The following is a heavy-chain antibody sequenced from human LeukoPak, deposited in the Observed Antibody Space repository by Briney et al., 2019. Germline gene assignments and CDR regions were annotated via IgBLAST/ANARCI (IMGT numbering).Heavy chain of an antibody. V-gene: IGHV1-8*02. CDR3: ARARLWFGELLRETYYYYYYYMDV. J-gene: IGHJ6*03. CDR1: GYTFTGYY. D-gene: IGHD3-10*01. CDR2: MNPNSGNT. Sequence: ASVKVSCKASGYTFTGYYMHWVRQATGQGLEWMGWMNPNSGNTGYAQKFQGRVTMTRNTSISTAYMELSSLRSEDTAVYYCARARLWFGELLRETYYYYYYYMDVWGKGTTVTISS.